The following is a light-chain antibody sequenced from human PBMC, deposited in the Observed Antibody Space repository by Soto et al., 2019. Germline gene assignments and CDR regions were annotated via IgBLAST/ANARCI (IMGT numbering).Light chain of an antibody. CDR1: SSDIGIYNY. J-gene: IGLJ2*01. Sequence: QSALTQSRSVSGSPGQSVTISCSGSSSDIGIYNYVSWYQHHPGKVPKVLIYDVSNRPSGVSNRFSGSKSGNTASLTISGLQAEDEADYYCSSYRSSSPSVVIGGGTKVTVL. V-gene: IGLV2-14*03. CDR3: SSYRSSSPSVV. CDR2: DVS.